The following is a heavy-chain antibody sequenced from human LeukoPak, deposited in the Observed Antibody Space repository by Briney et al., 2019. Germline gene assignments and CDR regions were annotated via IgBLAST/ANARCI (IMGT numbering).Heavy chain of an antibody. D-gene: IGHD2-8*02. CDR3: AGDSPYGTAGY. V-gene: IGHV3-21*01. Sequence: GGSLRLSCAASGFTFSNYNMNWVRQAPGKGLEWVSSISSSSSYIYYADSVKGRFTISRDNTKNSLYLQMNSLRAEDTAVYYCAGDSPYGTAGYWGQGTLVTVSS. CDR1: GFTFSNYN. J-gene: IGHJ4*02. CDR2: ISSSSSYI.